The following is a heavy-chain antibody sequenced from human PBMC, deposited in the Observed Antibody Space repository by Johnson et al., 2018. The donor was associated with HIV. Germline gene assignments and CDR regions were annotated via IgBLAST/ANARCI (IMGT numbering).Heavy chain of an antibody. D-gene: IGHD2-8*01. CDR3: ARVMQADAFDI. V-gene: IGHV3-66*01. Sequence: VQLVESGGGLVQPGGSLRLSCAASGFTVSSNYMSWVRQAPGKGLEWVSVIYSGDRTYSAVSVKGRFTISRDSSKNTLFLQMNSLRAEDTAVYYCARVMQADAFDIWGQGTMVTVSS. CDR2: IYSGDRT. CDR1: GFTVSSNY. J-gene: IGHJ3*02.